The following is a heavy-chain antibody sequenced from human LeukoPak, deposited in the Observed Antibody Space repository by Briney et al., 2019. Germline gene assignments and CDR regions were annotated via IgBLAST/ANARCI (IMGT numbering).Heavy chain of an antibody. CDR3: ARDVVGSPDY. CDR2: IKGDESER. V-gene: IGHV3-7*01. D-gene: IGHD1-26*01. CDR1: GFTLSTNS. Sequence: GGSLRLSCAAYGFTLSTNSMACVRQAPGKGMEWVATIKGDESERHHADSVKGRFTISRDNAQHSAYLRMSRLRGEDTAVYYCARDVVGSPDYWGQGTLVTVSS. J-gene: IGHJ4*02.